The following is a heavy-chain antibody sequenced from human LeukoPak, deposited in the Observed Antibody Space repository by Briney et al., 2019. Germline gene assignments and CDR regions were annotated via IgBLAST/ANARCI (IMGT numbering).Heavy chain of an antibody. J-gene: IGHJ4*02. CDR3: AKNSPYVAAGLFDY. CDR2: ISGGGGST. V-gene: IGHV3-23*01. D-gene: IGHD6-25*01. Sequence: WGSLTLSCAASRFTFSSYAMNWVRQAPGKGLEWVSLISGGGGSTYYADSVKGRFNISRDNSKNTLYLQMNSLRAEDTAVYYCAKNSPYVAAGLFDYWGQGTLLTVSS. CDR1: RFTFSSYA.